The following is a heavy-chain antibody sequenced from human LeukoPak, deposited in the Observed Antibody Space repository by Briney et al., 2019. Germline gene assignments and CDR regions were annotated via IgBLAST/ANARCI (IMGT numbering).Heavy chain of an antibody. CDR2: ISGSGANT. CDR3: AKLGAGDYPYFFDS. V-gene: IGHV3-23*01. J-gene: IGHJ4*02. D-gene: IGHD4-17*01. CDR1: GFTFSSYA. Sequence: GGSLRLSCAASGFTFSSYAMSWVRQAPGKGLEWVSAISGSGANTYYADSVQGRFTVSRDNSKNTLYLQMNSLRAEGTAVYYCAKLGAGDYPYFFDSWGQGTLVTVSS.